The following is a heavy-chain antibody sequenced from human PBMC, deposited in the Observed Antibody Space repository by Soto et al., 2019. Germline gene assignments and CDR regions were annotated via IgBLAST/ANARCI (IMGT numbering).Heavy chain of an antibody. Sequence: PSETLSLTCTVSGGSISSYYWSWIRQPPGKGLEWIGYIYYSGSTNYNPSLKSRVTISVDTSKNQFSLKLSSVTAADTAVYYCARAAQSGYDSYYFDYWGQGTLVTVSS. V-gene: IGHV4-59*01. CDR1: GGSISSYY. CDR2: IYYSGST. CDR3: ARAAQSGYDSYYFDY. D-gene: IGHD5-12*01. J-gene: IGHJ4*02.